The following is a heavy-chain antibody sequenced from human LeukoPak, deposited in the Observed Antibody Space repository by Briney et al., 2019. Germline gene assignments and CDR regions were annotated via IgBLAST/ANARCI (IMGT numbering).Heavy chain of an antibody. CDR1: GLTFSSYA. CDR2: ISGSGGST. Sequence: GGSLRLSCAASGLTFSSYAMSWVRQAPGKGLEWVSAISGSGGSTYYADSVKGRFTISRDNSKNTLYLQMNSLRAEDTAVYYCAKDDDYGDYTRGGYFDYWGQGTLVTVSS. J-gene: IGHJ4*02. V-gene: IGHV3-23*01. CDR3: AKDDDYGDYTRGGYFDY. D-gene: IGHD4-17*01.